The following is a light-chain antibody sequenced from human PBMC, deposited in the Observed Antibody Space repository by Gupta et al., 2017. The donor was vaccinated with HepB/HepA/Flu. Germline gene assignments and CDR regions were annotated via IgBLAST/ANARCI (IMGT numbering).Light chain of an antibody. CDR2: EVN. CDR1: SADIGTYDL. J-gene: IGLJ2*01. CDR3: SSYTGSDNFVV. Sequence: QSALTQPASVSGSPGQSITFSCTGTSADIGTYDLVSWYQQHPGKAPKLMIYEVNKRPSGVSDRFSGSNSGNTASLTISGLQAEDEADYYCSSYTGSDNFVVFGGGTRLTVL. V-gene: IGLV2-23*02.